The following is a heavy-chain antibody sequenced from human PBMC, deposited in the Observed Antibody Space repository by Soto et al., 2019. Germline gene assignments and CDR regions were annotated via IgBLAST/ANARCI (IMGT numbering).Heavy chain of an antibody. CDR1: GFTFSNYA. D-gene: IGHD6-13*01. J-gene: IGHJ4*02. CDR2: ITGTGHAT. V-gene: IGHV3-23*01. Sequence: EVQLSESGGGLVQPVGSLRLSCAASGFTFSNYAMSWVRQAPGKGLEWVSAITGTGHATYYADSVKGRFTISRDKSKNTLYLQMNSLRVEDTAIYYCAKDATAGQFDYWGQGTLVSVSS. CDR3: AKDATAGQFDY.